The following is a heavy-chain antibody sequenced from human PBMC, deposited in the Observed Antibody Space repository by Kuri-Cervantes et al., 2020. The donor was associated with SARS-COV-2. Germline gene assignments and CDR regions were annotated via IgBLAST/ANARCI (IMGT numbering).Heavy chain of an antibody. CDR2: ISWDGGST. D-gene: IGHD6-6*01. V-gene: IGHV3-43*01. CDR3: AKDIWSSSSGPLDY. CDR1: GFTFDDYT. Sequence: GGSLRLPCAASGFTFDDYTMHWVRQAPGKGLEWVSLISWDGGSTYYADSVKGRFTISRDNSKNSLYLQMNSLRTEDTALYYCAKDIWSSSSGPLDYWGQGTLVTVSS. J-gene: IGHJ4*02.